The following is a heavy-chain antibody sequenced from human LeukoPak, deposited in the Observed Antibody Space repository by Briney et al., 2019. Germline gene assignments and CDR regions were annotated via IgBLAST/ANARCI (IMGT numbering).Heavy chain of an antibody. D-gene: IGHD1-26*01. CDR2: IYYSGST. CDR3: ARGLGDTSGNWFDP. CDR1: GDSISSSSYY. J-gene: IGHJ5*02. V-gene: IGHV4-39*07. Sequence: KPSQTLSLTCTVSGDSISSSSYYWGWIRQPPGKGLEWIGSIYYSGSTYYNPSLKNRVTMSLGTSKNQFSLKLSSVTAADTAVYYCARGLGDTSGNWFDPWGQGTLVTVSS.